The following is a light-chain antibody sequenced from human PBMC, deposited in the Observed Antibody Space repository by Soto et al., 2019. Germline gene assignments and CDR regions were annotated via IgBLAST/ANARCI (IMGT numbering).Light chain of an antibody. V-gene: IGLV2-14*01. CDR3: SSYTTSSTQV. CDR1: STDVGYYNY. CDR2: EVS. Sequence: QSALTQPASVSGSPGQSITISCTGSSTDVGYYNYVAWYQHHPGKAPKLMIYEVSNRPSGVSNRFSGSKSGNTASLAISGLXXXXXAXYYCSSYTTSSTQVFGGGTKLTVL. J-gene: IGLJ3*02.